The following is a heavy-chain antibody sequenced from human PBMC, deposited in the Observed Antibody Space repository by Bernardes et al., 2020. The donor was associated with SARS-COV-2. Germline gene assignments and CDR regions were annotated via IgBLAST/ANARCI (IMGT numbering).Heavy chain of an antibody. D-gene: IGHD6-13*01. Sequence: GSLRLSCAASGFTFSSYAMHWVRQAPGKGLEWVAVISYDGSNKYYADSVKGRFTISRDNAKNSLYLQMNSLRDEDTAVYYCARDLLAAALWGQGTMVTVSS. V-gene: IGHV3-30-3*01. CDR2: ISYDGSNK. CDR3: ARDLLAAAL. J-gene: IGHJ3*01. CDR1: GFTFSSYA.